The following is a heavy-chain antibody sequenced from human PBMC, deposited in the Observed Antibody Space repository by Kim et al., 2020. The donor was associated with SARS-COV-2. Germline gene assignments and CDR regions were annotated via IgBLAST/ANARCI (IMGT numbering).Heavy chain of an antibody. J-gene: IGHJ4*02. CDR3: ARAGGSSTSSPGD. V-gene: IGHV3-21*01. Sequence: YADSVKGRFTISRDNAKNSLYLQMNSLRAEDTAVYYCARAGGSSTSSPGDWGQGTLVTVSS. D-gene: IGHD2-2*01.